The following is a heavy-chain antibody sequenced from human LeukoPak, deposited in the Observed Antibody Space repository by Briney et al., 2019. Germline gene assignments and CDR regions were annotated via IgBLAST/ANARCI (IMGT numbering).Heavy chain of an antibody. CDR1: GGSISSGDYY. CDR2: IYYNGST. Sequence: PSETLSLTCTVSGGSISSGDYYWSWIRQPPGKGLEWIGYIYYNGSTYYNPSLKSRVTISVDTSKNQFSLKLSFVPAADTALYYCARTSLGGAWFDPWGQGTLVTVSS. J-gene: IGHJ5*02. D-gene: IGHD3-10*01. V-gene: IGHV4-30-4*08. CDR3: ARTSLGGAWFDP.